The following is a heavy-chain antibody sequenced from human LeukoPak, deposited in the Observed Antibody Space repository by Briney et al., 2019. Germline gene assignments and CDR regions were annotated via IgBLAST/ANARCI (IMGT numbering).Heavy chain of an antibody. J-gene: IGHJ2*01. Sequence: GRSLRLSCAAAGFTFSSYGMHWVRHARGKGLVGVAVIWYDGSNKYYADSVKGRFTISRDNSKNTLYLQMISLRAEDTAVYYCARAPSGWSDYWYFDLWGRGTLVTVSS. CDR3: ARAPSGWSDYWYFDL. D-gene: IGHD6-19*01. CDR2: IWYDGSNK. V-gene: IGHV3-33*01. CDR1: GFTFSSYG.